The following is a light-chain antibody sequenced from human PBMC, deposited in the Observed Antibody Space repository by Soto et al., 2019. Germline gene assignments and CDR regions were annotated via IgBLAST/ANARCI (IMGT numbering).Light chain of an antibody. CDR3: SSYTSSSTPVV. CDR1: SSDVGGYNY. V-gene: IGLV2-14*01. Sequence: QSALTQPASVSGSPGQSITISCTGTSSDVGGYNYVSWYQQHPGKAPKLMIYDVSNRPSGVSNRFSGSKSGNTASLTISGLQAEDEADYYCSSYTSSSTPVVFDGGTKLTV. CDR2: DVS. J-gene: IGLJ2*01.